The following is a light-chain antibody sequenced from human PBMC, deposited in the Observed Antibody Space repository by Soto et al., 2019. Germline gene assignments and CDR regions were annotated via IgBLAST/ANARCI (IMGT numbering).Light chain of an antibody. CDR3: AAWDASLDGYV. J-gene: IGLJ1*01. Sequence: QSVLTQPPSGSGTPGQRVSISCSTSSSNLGDNAVNWYQHVPGTAPKLLIYSYDQRPSGVPDRFSGSKSGTSASLAISGLHSDDQADYYCAAWDASLDGYVFGPVSKVTVL. V-gene: IGLV1-44*01. CDR1: SSNLGDNA. CDR2: SYD.